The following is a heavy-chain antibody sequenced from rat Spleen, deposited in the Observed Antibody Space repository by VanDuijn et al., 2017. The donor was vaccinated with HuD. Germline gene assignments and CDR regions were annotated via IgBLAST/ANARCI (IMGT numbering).Heavy chain of an antibody. V-gene: IGHV2-32*01. CDR1: GFSLTSYH. J-gene: IGHJ2*01. CDR2: MWSDGDT. Sequence: QVQLKESGPGLVQPSQTLSLTCTVSGFSLTSYHVHWVRQPPGKGLEWMGVMWSDGDTSYNSDLKSRLSISRDTSKSQVFLKMNSLQTEETAIYYCTRAWGGYSRDYFDYWGQGVMVTVSS. CDR3: TRAWGGYSRDYFDY. D-gene: IGHD1-11*01.